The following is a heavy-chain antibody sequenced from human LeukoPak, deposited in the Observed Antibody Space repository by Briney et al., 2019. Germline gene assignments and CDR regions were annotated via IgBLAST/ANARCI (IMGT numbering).Heavy chain of an antibody. V-gene: IGHV3-11*01. CDR2: ISSRGSTI. CDR1: GFTFSDYY. D-gene: IGHD5-18*01. Sequence: GGSLRLSCAASGFTFSDYYMSWIRQAPGKGLEWVSYISSRGSTIYYADSVKGRFTISRDNAKNSLYLQMNSLRAEDTAMYYCARHDTAMATDYGMDVWGQGTTVTVSS. CDR3: ARHDTAMATDYGMDV. J-gene: IGHJ6*02.